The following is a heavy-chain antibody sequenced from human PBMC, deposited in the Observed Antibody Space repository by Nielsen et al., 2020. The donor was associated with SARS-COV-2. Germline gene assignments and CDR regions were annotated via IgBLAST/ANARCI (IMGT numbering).Heavy chain of an antibody. D-gene: IGHD1-1*01. CDR3: ARPITNNYYYYYMDV. CDR2: INAGNGNT. V-gene: IGHV1-3*01. Sequence: ASVKVSCKASGYPFTDYSIHWVRQAPGQSLEWMGWINAGNGNTKYSQKFQGRVTITSDTSATTAYMELRSLRSDDTAVYYCARPITNNYYYYYMDVWGKGTTVTVSS. J-gene: IGHJ6*03. CDR1: GYPFTDYS.